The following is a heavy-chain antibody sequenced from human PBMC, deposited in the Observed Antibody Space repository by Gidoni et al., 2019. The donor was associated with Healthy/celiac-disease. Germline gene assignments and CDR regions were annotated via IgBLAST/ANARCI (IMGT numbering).Heavy chain of an antibody. Sequence: EVQLVESGGGLVQPGGSLRLSCAASGFTFSSYEMNWVRQAPGKGLEWVSYISSSGSTIYYADSVKGRFTISRDNAKNSLYLQMNSLRAEDTAVYYCARDPGIDSSGYLIYWGQGTLVTFSS. J-gene: IGHJ4*02. V-gene: IGHV3-48*03. D-gene: IGHD3-22*01. CDR1: GFTFSSYE. CDR3: ARDPGIDSSGYLIY. CDR2: ISSSGSTI.